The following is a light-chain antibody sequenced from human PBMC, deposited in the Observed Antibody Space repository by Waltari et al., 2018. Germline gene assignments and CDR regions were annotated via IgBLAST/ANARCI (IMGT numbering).Light chain of an antibody. Sequence: DGQMTLSPSSLHASVGERVTITCRASQTISKLAWYQQKPGKAPKLLIYKASNLESGVPSRFSGSGSGTEFTLTISSLQPDDFATYHCQDYTWYWTFGQGTKVDI. J-gene: IGKJ1*01. CDR2: KAS. V-gene: IGKV1-5*03. CDR1: QTISK. CDR3: QDYTWYWT.